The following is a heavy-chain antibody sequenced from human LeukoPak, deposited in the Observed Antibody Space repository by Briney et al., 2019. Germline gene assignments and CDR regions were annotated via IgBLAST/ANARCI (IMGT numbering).Heavy chain of an antibody. CDR2: INPSGGST. V-gene: IGHV1-46*01. J-gene: IGHJ4*02. D-gene: IGHD3-22*01. Sequence: ASVKVSCKASGYTFTSYYMHWVRQAPGQGLEWMGIINPSGGSTSYAQKFQGRVTMTRDTSTSTVYMELSSLRSEDTAVYYCARGLNYYDSSGYHYFDYWGQGTLVTVSS. CDR3: ARGLNYYDSSGYHYFDY. CDR1: GYTFTSYY.